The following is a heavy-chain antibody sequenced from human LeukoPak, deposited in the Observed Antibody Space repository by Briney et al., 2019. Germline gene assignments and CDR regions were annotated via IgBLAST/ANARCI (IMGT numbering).Heavy chain of an antibody. CDR1: GGSISSSSHY. V-gene: IGHV4-61*05. J-gene: IGHJ3*02. CDR2: ILHSGST. CDR3: ARRVAATSGGVFDI. Sequence: SETLSLTCTVSGGSISSSSHYWGWIRQPPGKGLEWIAYILHSGSTNYNPSLKSRVTISVDTSKNQFSLKLSSVTAADTAVYYCARRVAATSGGVFDIWGPGTMVTVSS. D-gene: IGHD1-26*01.